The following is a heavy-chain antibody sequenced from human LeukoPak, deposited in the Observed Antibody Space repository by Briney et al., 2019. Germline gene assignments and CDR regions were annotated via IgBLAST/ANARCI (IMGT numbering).Heavy chain of an antibody. Sequence: ASVKVSCKASGGTFSDYYIHWVRQAPGQGLEWMGWINPDSGDTNYEQKFQDWVTMTRDTSVNTVYMELSSLKSDDTAVYYCARVGYYYGAGSHFKALDSWGQGTLVTVSS. CDR2: INPDSGDT. V-gene: IGHV1-2*04. CDR1: GGTFSDYY. D-gene: IGHD3-10*01. CDR3: ARVGYYYGAGSHFKALDS. J-gene: IGHJ4*02.